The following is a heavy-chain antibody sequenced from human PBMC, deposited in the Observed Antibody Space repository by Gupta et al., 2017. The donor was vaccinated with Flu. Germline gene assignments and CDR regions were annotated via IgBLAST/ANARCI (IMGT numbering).Heavy chain of an antibody. CDR2: IGSSDSSI. Sequence: FNFRDYNMSWIRQAPGKGLEWVSYIGSSDSSIYYVDSVKGRFTISRDNAKNPVYLQMNSLRGEDTAVYYCARWRVTSVFDYWGQGTLVTVSS. V-gene: IGHV3-11*01. D-gene: IGHD2-21*02. CDR1: FNFRDYN. J-gene: IGHJ4*02. CDR3: ARWRVTSVFDY.